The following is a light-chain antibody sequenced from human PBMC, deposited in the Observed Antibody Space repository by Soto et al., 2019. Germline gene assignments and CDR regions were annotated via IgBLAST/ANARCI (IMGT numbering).Light chain of an antibody. Sequence: QSALTQPPSASASPGQSVTISCTGTSSDVGGYNYVSWYQHHPGKAPKLMIYEVSKRPAGVPDRFSGSKSGNTASLTVSGLQAEDEADYYCSSYAGSNNRGVFGGGTKLTVL. J-gene: IGLJ2*01. CDR2: EVS. V-gene: IGLV2-8*01. CDR1: SSDVGGYNY. CDR3: SSYAGSNNRGV.